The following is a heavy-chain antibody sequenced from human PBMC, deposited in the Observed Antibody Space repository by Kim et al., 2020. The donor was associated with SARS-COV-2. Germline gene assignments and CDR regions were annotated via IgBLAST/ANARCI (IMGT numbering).Heavy chain of an antibody. D-gene: IGHD1-26*01. CDR3: TKDMGGLHLPGYYYYGMDV. CDR1: GFIFGDYA. Sequence: GGSLRLSCAASGFIFGDYAMHWVRQGPGKGLEWVSSISWNSGTIGYADSVKGRFTISRDNAKNSLYLQMSSLRAEDTALYYCTKDMGGLHLPGYYYYGMDVWGQGTTVTVSS. V-gene: IGHV3-9*01. J-gene: IGHJ6*02. CDR2: ISWNSGTI.